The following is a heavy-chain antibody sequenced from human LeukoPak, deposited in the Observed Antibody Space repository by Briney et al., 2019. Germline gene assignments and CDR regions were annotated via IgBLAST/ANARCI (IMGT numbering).Heavy chain of an antibody. J-gene: IGHJ6*03. V-gene: IGHV3-9*01. D-gene: IGHD5-18*01. CDR3: AKDFVYSYYMDV. CDR1: GFTFDDYA. Sequence: GGSLRLSCAASGFTFDDYAMHWVRQAPGKGLEWVSGISWNSGRIGYADSVKGRFTISRDNSKNTLYLQMNSLRAEDTTVYYCAKDFVYSYYMDVWGKGTTVTVSS. CDR2: ISWNSGRI.